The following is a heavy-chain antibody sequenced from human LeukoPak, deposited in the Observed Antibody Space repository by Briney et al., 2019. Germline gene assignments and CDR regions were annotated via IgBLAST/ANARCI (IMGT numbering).Heavy chain of an antibody. V-gene: IGHV3-30*04. CDR3: ARVRYFDWLSPFDY. Sequence: GRSLRLSCAASGFTFTSYALHWVRQAPGKGLEWVAVISYDGSNKYYADSVKGRFTISRDNSKNTLYLQMNSLRAEDTAVYYCARVRYFDWLSPFDYWGQGTLVTVSS. CDR2: ISYDGSNK. D-gene: IGHD3-9*01. J-gene: IGHJ4*02. CDR1: GFTFTSYA.